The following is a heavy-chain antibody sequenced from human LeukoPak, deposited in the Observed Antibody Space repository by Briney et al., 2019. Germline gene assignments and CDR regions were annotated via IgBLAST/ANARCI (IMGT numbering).Heavy chain of an antibody. CDR2: INQDGRIQ. CDR3: SRSLDY. CDR1: GFPSSNFW. J-gene: IGHJ4*02. Sequence: SMTPSCPVDGFPSSNFWMDCVSQAHGDGMEWVADINQDGRIQYYADSVRGRFIISRNNAKNSLYLQMYSLRTEDTAIYFCSRSLDYLGQGALVTVSS. V-gene: IGHV3-7*01.